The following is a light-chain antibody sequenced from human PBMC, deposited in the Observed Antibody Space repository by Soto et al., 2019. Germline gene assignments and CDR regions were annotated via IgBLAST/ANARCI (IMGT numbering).Light chain of an antibody. CDR1: SSDVGGYNY. Sequence: QSALTQPASVSGSPGQSITISCTGTSSDVGGYNYVSWYQQHPDTAPKLLIHDVTNRPSGVSNRFSGSKSGNTASLTISGLQADDEADYYCSSYRSTSTPFVFGTGTKLTVL. V-gene: IGLV2-14*03. J-gene: IGLJ1*01. CDR2: DVT. CDR3: SSYRSTSTPFV.